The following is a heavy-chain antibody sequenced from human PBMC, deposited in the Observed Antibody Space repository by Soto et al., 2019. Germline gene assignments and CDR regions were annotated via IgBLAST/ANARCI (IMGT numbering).Heavy chain of an antibody. V-gene: IGHV3-30*18. CDR1: GFTFSSYG. CDR3: AKSKGIVVVKGAFDI. Sequence: GGSLRLSCAASGFTFSSYGMHWVRQAPGKGLEWVAVISYDGSNKYYADSVKGRFTISRDNSKNTLYLQMNSLRAEDTAVYYCAKSKGIVVVKGAFDIWGQGTMVTVSS. CDR2: ISYDGSNK. D-gene: IGHD3-22*01. J-gene: IGHJ3*02.